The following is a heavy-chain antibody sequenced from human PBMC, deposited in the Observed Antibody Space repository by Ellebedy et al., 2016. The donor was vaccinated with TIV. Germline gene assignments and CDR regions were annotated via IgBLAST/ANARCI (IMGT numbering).Heavy chain of an antibody. Sequence: GESLKISCAASGFTFSKYWMIWVRQAPGKGLEWVANINQYVSEIYYVDSVKGRFTISRDNAKNSVHLQMNSLRAEDTAVYYCARGLGVGVNYHTSQFDFWGQGTLVTVAS. D-gene: IGHD1-7*01. CDR1: GFTFSKYW. J-gene: IGHJ4*02. V-gene: IGHV3-7*03. CDR2: INQYVSEI. CDR3: ARGLGVGVNYHTSQFDF.